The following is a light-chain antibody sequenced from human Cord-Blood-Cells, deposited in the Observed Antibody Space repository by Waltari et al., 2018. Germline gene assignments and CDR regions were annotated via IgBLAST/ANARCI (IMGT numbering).Light chain of an antibody. Sequence: QSALTQPPSVSGSPGQSVTISCTGTSSDVGSYNRVSWYQQPPGTVPKLMIYEVSNRPSGGPGRFSGSKSGNTASLTISGLQAEDEADYYCSSYTSSSTYVFGTGTKVTVL. V-gene: IGLV2-18*02. CDR2: EVS. J-gene: IGLJ1*01. CDR1: SSDVGSYNR. CDR3: SSYTSSSTYV.